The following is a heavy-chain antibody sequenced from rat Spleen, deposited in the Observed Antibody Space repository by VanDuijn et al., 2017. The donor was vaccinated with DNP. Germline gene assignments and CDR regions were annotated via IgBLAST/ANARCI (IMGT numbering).Heavy chain of an antibody. CDR1: GFTFSDYY. V-gene: IGHV5-22*01. Sequence: EVQLVESEGGLVQPGRSLKLSCAASGFTFSDYYMAWVRQAPKQGLEWVASISYEGSSTYYGDSGKGRFTICRDNAKSTLYLQVNSLRSEDTATYYCARHRVDLSYFDYWRQGVMVTVSS. CDR3: ARHRVDLSYFDY. D-gene: IGHD1-1*01. CDR2: ISYEGSST. J-gene: IGHJ2*01.